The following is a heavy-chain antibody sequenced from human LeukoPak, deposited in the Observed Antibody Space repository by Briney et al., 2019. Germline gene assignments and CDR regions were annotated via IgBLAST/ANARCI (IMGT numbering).Heavy chain of an antibody. CDR1: GFTFSSYG. D-gene: IGHD2/OR15-2a*01. CDR3: AKDVEIVPSGTEY. V-gene: IGHV3-33*06. Sequence: GGSLRLSCAASGFTFSSYGMHWVRQAPGKGLEWVAVIWYDGSNKYYADSVKGRFTISRDNSKNTLYLQMNSLRAEDTALYYCAKDVEIVPSGTEYWGQGTLVTVSS. J-gene: IGHJ4*02. CDR2: IWYDGSNK.